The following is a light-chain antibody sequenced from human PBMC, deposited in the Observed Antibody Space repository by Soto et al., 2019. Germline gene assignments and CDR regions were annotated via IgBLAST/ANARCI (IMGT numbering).Light chain of an antibody. J-gene: IGLJ1*01. CDR2: DND. CDR1: SSNIGNNY. V-gene: IGLV1-51*01. Sequence: QSVLTQPPSVSAAPGQKVTISCSGSSSNIGNNYVSWYQQLQGTAPKLLIYDNDKRPSGIPDRFSGSKSGTSATLGITGLQTGDEADYYCSSYTSSSTPYYVFGTGTKLTV. CDR3: SSYTSSSTPYYV.